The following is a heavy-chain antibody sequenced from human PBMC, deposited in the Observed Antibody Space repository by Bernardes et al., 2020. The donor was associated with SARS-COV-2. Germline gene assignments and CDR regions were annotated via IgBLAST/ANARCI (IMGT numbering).Heavy chain of an antibody. D-gene: IGHD2-15*01. V-gene: IGHV3-48*04. Sequence: GSLRLSCAASGFTFSSYSMNWVRQAPGKGLEWVSYISSSSSTIYYADSVKGRFTISRDNAKNSLYLQMNSLRAEDTAVYYCARAYCSGGSCYNFDYWGQGTLVTVSS. CDR1: GFTFSSYS. CDR2: ISSSSSTI. J-gene: IGHJ4*02. CDR3: ARAYCSGGSCYNFDY.